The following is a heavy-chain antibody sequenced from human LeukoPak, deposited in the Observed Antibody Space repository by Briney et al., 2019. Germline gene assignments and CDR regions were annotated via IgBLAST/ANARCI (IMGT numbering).Heavy chain of an antibody. Sequence: GESLRLSCAASGFTFSSYWMSWVRQAPGKGLEWVANIKQDGSEKYYVDSVKGRFTISRDNAKNSLYLQMNSLRAEDTAVYYCARDRDYDSSGYYGVYYYYYMDVWGKGTTVTVSS. CDR2: IKQDGSEK. D-gene: IGHD3-22*01. V-gene: IGHV3-7*01. J-gene: IGHJ6*03. CDR1: GFTFSSYW. CDR3: ARDRDYDSSGYYGVYYYYYMDV.